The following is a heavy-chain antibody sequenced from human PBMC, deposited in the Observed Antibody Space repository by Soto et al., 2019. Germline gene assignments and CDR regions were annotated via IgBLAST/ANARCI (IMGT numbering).Heavy chain of an antibody. CDR1: GYTFSSYS. CDR2: ISAHNGNT. V-gene: IGHV1-18*01. J-gene: IGHJ4*02. CDR3: ARVGGGDYYEGSGFYVY. Sequence: QVQLVQSGAEVKKPGASVKVSCKASGYTFSSYSISWVRQAPGQGLEWMGWISAHNGNTNFAQKFQGRVTMTTDTSTRTAYMELGSLRSDDTAVYYCARVGGGDYYEGSGFYVYWGQGTLVTVSS. D-gene: IGHD3-22*01.